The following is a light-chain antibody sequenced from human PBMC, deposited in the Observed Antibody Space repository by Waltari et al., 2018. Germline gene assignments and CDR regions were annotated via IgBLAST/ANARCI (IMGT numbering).Light chain of an antibody. CDR3: SSYTSSSTLYV. Sequence: QSALTQPASVSGSPGQSTTISCTGTSSDVGGYNSVSWYQQHPGKAPKLMIYEVSNRPSGVSNRFSGSKSGNTASLTISGLQAEDEADYYCSSYTSSSTLYVFGTGTKVTVL. V-gene: IGLV2-14*01. CDR2: EVS. CDR1: SSDVGGYNS. J-gene: IGLJ1*01.